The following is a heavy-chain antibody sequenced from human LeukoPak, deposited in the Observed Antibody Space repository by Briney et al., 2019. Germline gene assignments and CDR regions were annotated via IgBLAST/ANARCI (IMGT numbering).Heavy chain of an antibody. Sequence: PGGSLRLSCAASAFTFSSYAMSWVRQAPGKGLEWVSAISGSGGSTYYADSVKGRFTISRDNAKNSLYLQMNSLRAEDTAVYYCARGGYSYVFDYWGQGTLVTVSS. CDR2: ISGSGGST. CDR1: AFTFSSYA. CDR3: ARGGYSYVFDY. J-gene: IGHJ4*02. D-gene: IGHD5-18*01. V-gene: IGHV3-23*01.